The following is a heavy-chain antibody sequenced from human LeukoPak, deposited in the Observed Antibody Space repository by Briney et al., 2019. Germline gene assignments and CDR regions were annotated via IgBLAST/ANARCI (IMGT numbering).Heavy chain of an antibody. CDR1: GGSISSYY. J-gene: IGHJ4*02. D-gene: IGHD5-18*01. CDR3: AAVDTAMAFDY. CDR2: NYYSGST. Sequence: SETPSLTCTVSGGSISSYYWSWIRQPPGKGLEWIGYNYYSGSTNYNPSLKSRVTISVDTSKNQFSLKLSSVTAADTAVYYCAAVDTAMAFDYWGQGTLVTVSS. V-gene: IGHV4-59*01.